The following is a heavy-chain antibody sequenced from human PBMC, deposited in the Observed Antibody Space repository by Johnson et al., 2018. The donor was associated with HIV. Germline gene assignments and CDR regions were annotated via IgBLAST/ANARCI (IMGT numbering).Heavy chain of an antibody. V-gene: IGHV3-30*02. CDR2: IRYDGSNK. CDR3: AKARGRGYSYGGGAFDI. D-gene: IGHD5-18*01. Sequence: QVKLVESGGGVVQPGGSLRLSCAASGFTFSSYGMHWVRQAPGKGLEWVAFIRYDGSNKYYADSVKGRFTISRDNSKNTLYLQMNSLRAEDTAVYYCAKARGRGYSYGGGAFDIWGQGTMVTVSS. J-gene: IGHJ3*02. CDR1: GFTFSSYG.